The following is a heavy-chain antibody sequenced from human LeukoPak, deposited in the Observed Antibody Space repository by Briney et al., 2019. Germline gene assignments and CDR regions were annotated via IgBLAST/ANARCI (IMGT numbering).Heavy chain of an antibody. J-gene: IGHJ3*01. D-gene: IGHD6-13*01. CDR2: ISGDGGST. V-gene: IGHV3-23*01. CDR3: AKEGSWSHDASNV. CDR1: GFSFRSYA. Sequence: PGGSLRLSCAASGFSFRSYAMSWVRQAPGKGLEWVSGISGDGGSTHFADPVQGRFTISRDNSKNTLYLQMNGVRAEDTAIYHCAKEGSWSHDASNVWGQGTMVTVSS.